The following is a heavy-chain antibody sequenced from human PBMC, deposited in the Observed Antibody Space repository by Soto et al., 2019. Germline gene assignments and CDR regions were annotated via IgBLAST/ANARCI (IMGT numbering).Heavy chain of an antibody. J-gene: IGHJ5*02. CDR2: IGGGGTDT. Sequence: QLLESGGGLVQPGGSLRVHCVASGFTFGDYAMSWVRQAPGRGLEWVSSIGGGGTDTYYAASVQGRFTISRDNSKSTLYLQMNNLRVEDTAVYYCAKDAVPYNGEWDWFDTWGQGTLVTVSS. D-gene: IGHD3-10*01. CDR3: AKDAVPYNGEWDWFDT. CDR1: GFTFGDYA. V-gene: IGHV3-23*01.